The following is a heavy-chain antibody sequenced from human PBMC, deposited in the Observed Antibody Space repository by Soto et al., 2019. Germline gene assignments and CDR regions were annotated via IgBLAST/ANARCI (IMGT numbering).Heavy chain of an antibody. V-gene: IGHV3-48*02. J-gene: IGHJ5*02. CDR3: ARDVRYVDL. CDR1: GFTFSSYS. Sequence: EVQLVESGGGLVQPGGSLRLSCAASGFTFSSYSMNWVRQAPGTGLEWLSFTSSTGSTIYYADSVKGRFTISSDNAKNSLFVQMNSLRDEDTAVYYCARDVRYVDLWGQGTLVAVSS. D-gene: IGHD2-2*01. CDR2: TSSTGSTI.